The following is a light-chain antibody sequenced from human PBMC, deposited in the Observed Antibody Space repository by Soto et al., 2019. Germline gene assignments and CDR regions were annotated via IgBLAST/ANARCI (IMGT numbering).Light chain of an antibody. CDR2: DVS. CDR1: SSDVGGYNY. J-gene: IGLJ3*02. CDR3: CSYAGSYTGWV. Sequence: QSALTQPRSVSGSPGQSVTISCTGTSSDVGGYNYVSWYQQHPGKAPKLMIYDVSKRPSGVPDRFSGSKSGNTASLTISGLQAEDEADYYCCSYAGSYTGWVFGGGTKLTAL. V-gene: IGLV2-11*01.